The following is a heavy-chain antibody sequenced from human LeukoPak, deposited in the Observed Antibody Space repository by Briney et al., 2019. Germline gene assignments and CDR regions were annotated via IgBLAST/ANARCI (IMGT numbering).Heavy chain of an antibody. D-gene: IGHD4/OR15-4a*01. CDR3: ARVMLTRYYFDY. CDR2: ISAYNGNT. Sequence: ASVKVSCKASGYTFTGYYIQWVRQAPGQGLEWMGWISAYNGNTNYAQKLQGRVTMTTDTSTSTAYMELRSLRSDDTAVYYCARVMLTRYYFDYWGQGTLVTVYS. J-gene: IGHJ4*02. CDR1: GYTFTGYY. V-gene: IGHV1-18*04.